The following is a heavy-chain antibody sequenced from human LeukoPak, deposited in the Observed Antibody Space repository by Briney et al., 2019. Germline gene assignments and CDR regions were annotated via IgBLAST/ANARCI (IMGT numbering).Heavy chain of an antibody. Sequence: GGSLRLSCAASGFTFSSYWMTWVRQAPGKGLEWVANIKEDGTVKYYVESVKGRFTISRDNAKNSLYLQMNSLRAEDTAVYYCAASITMFDYWGQGTLVTVSS. CDR3: AASITMFDY. CDR2: IKEDGTVK. J-gene: IGHJ4*02. D-gene: IGHD3-10*01. V-gene: IGHV3-7*02. CDR1: GFTFSSYW.